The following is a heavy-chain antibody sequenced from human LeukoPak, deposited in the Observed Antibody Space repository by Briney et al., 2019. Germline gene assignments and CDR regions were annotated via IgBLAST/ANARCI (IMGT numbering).Heavy chain of an antibody. CDR2: VSSNGGST. D-gene: IGHD1-26*01. J-gene: IGHJ4*02. Sequence: GGSLRLSCAGSGFTFSSYAMHWVRQAPGKGLEYVSAVSSNGGSTHYANSVKGRFTISRDNSKNTLYLQTGSLRVEDMAVYYCARESGSFEFDYWGQGTLVTVSS. V-gene: IGHV3-64*01. CDR1: GFTFSSYA. CDR3: ARESGSFEFDY.